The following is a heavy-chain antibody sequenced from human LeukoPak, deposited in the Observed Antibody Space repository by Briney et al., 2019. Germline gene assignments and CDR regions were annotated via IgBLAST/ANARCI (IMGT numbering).Heavy chain of an antibody. D-gene: IGHD1-26*01. CDR3: ARYPSGSYQYYFDY. Sequence: GGSLRLSCAASGFTFSSYSMNWVRQAPGKGLEWVSFISSTSSDIYYADSVKGRFTISRDNAKNSLYLQMNSLRAEDTAVYYCARYPSGSYQYYFDYWGQGTLVTVSS. CDR1: GFTFSSYS. CDR2: ISSTSSDI. V-gene: IGHV3-21*01. J-gene: IGHJ4*02.